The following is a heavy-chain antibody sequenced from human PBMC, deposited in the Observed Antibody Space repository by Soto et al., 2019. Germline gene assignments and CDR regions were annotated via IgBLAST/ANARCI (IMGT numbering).Heavy chain of an antibody. J-gene: IGHJ4*02. Sequence: PGGSLRLSCAASGFTFSSYAMSWVRQSPGKGLEWVSAIPGSGGSTYYAGSVKGRFTISRDNSKNTLYLQMNNLRVEDTAVYYCAKIGTSSSFSLPLVLLDYWGQGALVTVSS. V-gene: IGHV3-23*01. CDR3: AKIGTSSSFSLPLVLLDY. CDR1: GFTFSSYA. D-gene: IGHD6-6*01. CDR2: IPGSGGST.